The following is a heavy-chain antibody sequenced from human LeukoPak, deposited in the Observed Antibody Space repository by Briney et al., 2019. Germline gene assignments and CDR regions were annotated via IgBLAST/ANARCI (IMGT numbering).Heavy chain of an antibody. V-gene: IGHV1-8*03. D-gene: IGHD2-2*01. Sequence: XNPNSGNTGYAQKFQGRVTITRNTSISTAYMELSSLRSEDTAVYYCARASYCSSTSCYFPFDYWGQGTLVTVSS. CDR2: XNPNSGNT. J-gene: IGHJ4*02. CDR3: ARASYCSSTSCYFPFDY.